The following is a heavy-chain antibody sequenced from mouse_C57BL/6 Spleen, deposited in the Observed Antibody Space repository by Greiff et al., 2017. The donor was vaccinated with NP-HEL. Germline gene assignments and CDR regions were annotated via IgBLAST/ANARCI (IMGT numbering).Heavy chain of an antibody. CDR1: GFTFSSYG. CDR2: ISSGGSYT. V-gene: IGHV5-6*01. D-gene: IGHD1-1*01. J-gene: IGHJ2*01. Sequence: EVMLVESGGDLVKPGGSLKLSCAASGFTFSSYGMSWVRQTPDKRLEWVATISSGGSYTYYPDSVKGRFTISRDNAKNTLYLQMSSLKSEDTAMYYCARQDTTVVDYFDYWGQGTTLTVSS. CDR3: ARQDTTVVDYFDY.